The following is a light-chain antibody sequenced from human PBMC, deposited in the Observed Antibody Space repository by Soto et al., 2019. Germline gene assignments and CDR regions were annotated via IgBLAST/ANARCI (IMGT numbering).Light chain of an antibody. CDR1: QSVSSN. CDR2: GAS. CDR3: QQYNNWPPGT. Sequence: EIVMTQSPATLSVSPGERATLSCRASQSVSSNLAWYQQKPGQAPRLLIYGASTRATGIPARFSGSGSGTEFTLTINSLQSEDFAFYYCQQYNNWPPGTFGRGTKVDIK. J-gene: IGKJ1*01. V-gene: IGKV3-15*01.